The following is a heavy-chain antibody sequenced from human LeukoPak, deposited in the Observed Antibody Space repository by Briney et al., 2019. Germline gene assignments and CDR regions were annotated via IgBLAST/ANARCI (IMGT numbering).Heavy chain of an antibody. V-gene: IGHV1-69*13. CDR2: IIPIFGTA. Sequence: GASVKLSCKASGGTFSSYAISWVRQAPGQGLEWMGGIIPIFGTANYAQKFQGRVTITADESTSTAYMELSSLRSEDTAVYYCARSTVLMVYAISWFDPWGQGTLVTVSS. J-gene: IGHJ5*02. CDR1: GGTFSSYA. D-gene: IGHD2-8*01. CDR3: ARSTVLMVYAISWFDP.